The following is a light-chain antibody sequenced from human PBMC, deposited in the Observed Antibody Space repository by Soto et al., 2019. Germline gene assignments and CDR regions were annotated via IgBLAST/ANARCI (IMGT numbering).Light chain of an antibody. CDR3: HQYGRSPRT. CDR1: QSVSSNY. J-gene: IGKJ5*01. V-gene: IGKV3-20*01. Sequence: EIVLTQSRGTLSLSPGQRPSISCRASQSVSSNYLAWYKLKHGQAPRLXSYDASTRATGIPDRVSGSGSGTEFTLTISRLEPEDFEVYSCHQYGRSPRTFGQGTRLEIK. CDR2: DAS.